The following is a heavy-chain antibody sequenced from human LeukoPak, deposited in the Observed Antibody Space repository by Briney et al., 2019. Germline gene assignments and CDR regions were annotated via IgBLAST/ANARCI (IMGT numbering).Heavy chain of an antibody. Sequence: PSETLSLTCTVSGGSISSYYWGWIRQPPGKGLEWIGSIYYSGSTYYNPSLKSRVTLSVDTSKNQFSLKLTSLTAADTAVYYCARREQWLVQGAFDIWGQGTMVTVSS. CDR2: IYYSGST. J-gene: IGHJ3*02. D-gene: IGHD6-19*01. CDR3: ARREQWLVQGAFDI. CDR1: GGSISSYY. V-gene: IGHV4-39*01.